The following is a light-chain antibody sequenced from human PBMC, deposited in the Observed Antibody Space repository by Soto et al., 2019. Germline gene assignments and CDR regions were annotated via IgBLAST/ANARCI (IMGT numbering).Light chain of an antibody. CDR2: KAS. CDR3: QHYNSYGT. CDR1: QSISSW. V-gene: IGKV1-5*03. Sequence: DIQMTTSPSTLSASVGDRVAITCRGSQSISSWLAWYQQKPGKAPKLLIYKASSLESGVPSRFSGSGSGTDFTLTISSLQPDDFATYYCQHYNSYGTFGQGNKVDIK. J-gene: IGKJ1*01.